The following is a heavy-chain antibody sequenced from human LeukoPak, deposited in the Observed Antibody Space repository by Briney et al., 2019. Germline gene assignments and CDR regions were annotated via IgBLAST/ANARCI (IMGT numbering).Heavy chain of an antibody. J-gene: IGHJ4*02. CDR1: GFTFSSYS. V-gene: IGHV3-48*01. CDR2: ISSTSTSI. Sequence: GGSLRLSCAASGFTFSSYSMNRVRQAPGKGLEWVSYISSTSTSIYYADSVKGRFTISRDNARNSLYLQMNSLRAEDTAVYYCAKRGISSSSDYWGQGTLVTVSS. CDR3: AKRGISSSSDY. D-gene: IGHD6-13*01.